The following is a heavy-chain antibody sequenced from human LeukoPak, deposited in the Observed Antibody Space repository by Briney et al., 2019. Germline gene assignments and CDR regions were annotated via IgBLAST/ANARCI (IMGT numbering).Heavy chain of an antibody. J-gene: IGHJ4*02. CDR1: GYTFTSCG. D-gene: IGHD3-22*01. V-gene: IGHV1-18*01. Sequence: ASVKVSCTASGYTFTSCGVSWVRQAPGQGLEWMGWINPYNGDTSYAHNVQGRLTITTDTATTTAYMELRSLRSDDTAVYYCARGPPHYYDSSGYMNYWGQGTLVTVSS. CDR3: ARGPPHYYDSSGYMNY. CDR2: INPYNGDT.